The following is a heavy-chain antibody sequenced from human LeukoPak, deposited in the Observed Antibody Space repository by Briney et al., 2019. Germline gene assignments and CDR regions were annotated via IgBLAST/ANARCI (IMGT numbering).Heavy chain of an antibody. CDR1: GFTLKIYD. V-gene: IGHV3-30*18. CDR2: MSYDGSQK. Sequence: PGRSLRLSCAASGFTLKIYDMHWVRQAPGKGREWVAVMSYDGSQKSYADSVKGRFTISRDNSKNTMYLQMNSLRAEDTAVYYCAKGYSSSLGSYCDYWGQGTRVTVSS. CDR3: AKGYSSSLGSYCDY. D-gene: IGHD6-19*01. J-gene: IGHJ4*02.